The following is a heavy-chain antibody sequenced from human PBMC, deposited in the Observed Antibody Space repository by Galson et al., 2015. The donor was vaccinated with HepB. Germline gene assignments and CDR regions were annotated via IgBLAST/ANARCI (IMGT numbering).Heavy chain of an antibody. CDR3: ARDAKIYGGNSAFHFPQIPNWYFDL. D-gene: IGHD4-23*01. CDR1: GGPVSSGNYY. V-gene: IGHV4-61*01. CDR2: ISYSGTT. Sequence: SETLSLTCTVSGGPVSSGNYYWNWIRQPPGKRLEWIGYISYSGTTNYNPSLKSRVTISVETSKSQFYLKLTSVTAADTAVYYCARDAKIYGGNSAFHFPQIPNWYFDLWGRGTLVTVSS. J-gene: IGHJ2*01.